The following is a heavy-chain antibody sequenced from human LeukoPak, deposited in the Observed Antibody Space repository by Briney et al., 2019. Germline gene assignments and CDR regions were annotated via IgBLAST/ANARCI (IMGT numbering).Heavy chain of an antibody. V-gene: IGHV1-18*01. Sequence: ASVKVSCKASGYTFTSYGISWVRQAPGQGLEWMGWISAYNGNTNYAQKLQGRVTMTTDTSTSTAYMELRSLRSDDTAVYYCARGRLGYCSSTSCYLDWFDPWGQGTLVTVSS. D-gene: IGHD2-2*01. CDR3: ARGRLGYCSSTSCYLDWFDP. J-gene: IGHJ5*02. CDR1: GYTFTSYG. CDR2: ISAYNGNT.